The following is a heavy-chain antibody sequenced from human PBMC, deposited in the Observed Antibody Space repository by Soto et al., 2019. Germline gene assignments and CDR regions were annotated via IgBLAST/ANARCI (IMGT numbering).Heavy chain of an antibody. CDR3: ARELIGTGASSFDC. J-gene: IGHJ4*02. CDR2: IKQDGSDK. V-gene: IGHV3-7*01. Sequence: PGGSLRLSCVVSGFTLGSYWMSWVRQAPGKGPEWVANIKQDGSDKNYVDSARGRFTISRDNVKNSLYLQMDSLRAEDTAVYYCARELIGTGASSFDCWGQGTLVTVSS. D-gene: IGHD1-20*01. CDR1: GFTLGSYW.